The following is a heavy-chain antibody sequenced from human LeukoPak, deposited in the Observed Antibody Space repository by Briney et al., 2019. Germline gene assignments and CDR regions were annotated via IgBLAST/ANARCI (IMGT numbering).Heavy chain of an antibody. CDR2: IIPIFGTA. J-gene: IGHJ3*02. CDR3: AIEDSSGYSEVAFDI. V-gene: IGHV1-69*01. CDR1: GGTFSSYA. D-gene: IGHD3-22*01. Sequence: SVKVSCKASGGTFSSYAISWLRQAPGQGLEWMGGIIPIFGTANYAQKFQGRVTITADESTSTAYMELSSLRSEDTAVYYCAIEDSSGYSEVAFDIWGQGTMVTVSS.